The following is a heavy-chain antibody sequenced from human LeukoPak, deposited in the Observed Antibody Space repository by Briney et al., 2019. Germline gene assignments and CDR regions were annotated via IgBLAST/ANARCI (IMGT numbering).Heavy chain of an antibody. D-gene: IGHD1-26*01. CDR2: IRYDGSNK. J-gene: IGHJ6*03. Sequence: GGSLRLSCAASGFTFSNFGMHWVRQAPGKGLEWVAFIRYDGSNKYYADSVKGRFTISRDNSKNTLYLQMNSLRGEDTAVYYCAKDGDTMSGTYYYDMDVWGKGTTVTISS. V-gene: IGHV3-30*02. CDR1: GFTFSNFG. CDR3: AKDGDTMSGTYYYDMDV.